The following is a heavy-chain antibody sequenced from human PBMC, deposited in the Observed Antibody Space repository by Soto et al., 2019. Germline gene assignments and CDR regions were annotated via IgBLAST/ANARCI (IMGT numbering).Heavy chain of an antibody. CDR2: ISSSGSTI. CDR1: GFTFSDYY. D-gene: IGHD4-17*01. J-gene: IGHJ6*02. CDR3: ARILSYGDYYYYGMDV. Sequence: GGSLRLSCAASGFTFSDYYMSWIRQAPGKGLEWVSYISSSGSTIYYADSVKGRFTISRDNAKNSLYLQMNSLRAEDTAVYYCARILSYGDYYYYGMDVWGQGTTVTVSS. V-gene: IGHV3-11*01.